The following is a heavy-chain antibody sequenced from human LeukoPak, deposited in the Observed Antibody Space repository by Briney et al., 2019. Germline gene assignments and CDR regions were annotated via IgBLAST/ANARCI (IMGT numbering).Heavy chain of an antibody. CDR3: ARGIALTSTLGFDP. CDR2: ISASGSI. V-gene: IGHV4-4*07. J-gene: IGHJ5*02. CDR1: SGSFSSYY. D-gene: IGHD2-2*01. Sequence: PSETLSLTCTLSSGSFSSYYWSWLRQPAGKGLEWIGRISASGSIDYNPHLKSRLSISRDTCKNQLSLTLKSVTAADTAVYYCARGIALTSTLGFDPWGQGTLVTVSS.